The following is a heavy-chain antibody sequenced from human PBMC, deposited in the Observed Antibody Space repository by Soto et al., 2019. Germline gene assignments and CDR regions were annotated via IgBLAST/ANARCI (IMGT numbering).Heavy chain of an antibody. D-gene: IGHD1-1*01. J-gene: IGHJ3*02. CDR3: ATWHLQEHAYDI. CDR1: GFSVSGKKY. CDR2: LYDLDGT. Sequence: GGSLRLSCAAFGFSVSGKKYVAWVRQAPGKGLEWVSALYDLDGTYYADSVKGRFTTSSDSSRTTVYLQMNSLRPDDTAVYSCATWHLQEHAYDIWGQGTMVTVSS. V-gene: IGHV3-53*01.